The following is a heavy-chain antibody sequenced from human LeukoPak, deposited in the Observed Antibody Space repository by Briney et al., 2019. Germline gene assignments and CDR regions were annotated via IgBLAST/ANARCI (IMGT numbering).Heavy chain of an antibody. D-gene: IGHD2-21*02. CDR1: GFSFAYYA. CDR3: AKDIEAGTAGFSFDY. CDR2: ITANGDST. Sequence: PGGSLRLSCAASGFSFAYYAMHWVRQAPGKGLEWVSLITANGDSTYYADPVKGRFTISRDNSKNSLSLQMNSLRTEDTPLYYCAKDIEAGTAGFSFDYWGQGTLVAVSS. V-gene: IGHV3-43*02. J-gene: IGHJ4*02.